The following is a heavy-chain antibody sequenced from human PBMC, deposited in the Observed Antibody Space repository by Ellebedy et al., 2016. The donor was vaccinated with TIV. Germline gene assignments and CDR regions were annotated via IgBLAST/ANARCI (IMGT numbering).Heavy chain of an antibody. CDR2: KRFDGRSE. J-gene: IGHJ4*02. V-gene: IGHV3-30*02. Sequence: GESLKISCVASGFDFSTHGMHWVRQAPGKGLEWVAFKRFDGRSEYNGDSVKGRFFISRDVSKNTLFLQMSRLRAEDTAVYYCTRETIPSPGAVAGTGFDCWGQGTLVIVSS. CDR1: GFDFSTHG. D-gene: IGHD6-19*01. CDR3: TRETIPSPGAVAGTGFDC.